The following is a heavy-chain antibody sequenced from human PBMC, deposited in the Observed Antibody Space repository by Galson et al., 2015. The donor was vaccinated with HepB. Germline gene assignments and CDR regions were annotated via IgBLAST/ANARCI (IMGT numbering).Heavy chain of an antibody. CDR3: ARVNAAGDYGKRPLDY. CDR1: GFTFSSYW. J-gene: IGHJ4*02. Sequence: SLRLSCAASGFTFSSYWMHWVRQAPGKGLVWVSRINSDGSSTSYADSVKGRFTISRDNAKNTLYLQMNSLRAEDTAVYYCARVNAAGDYGKRPLDYWGQGTLVTVSS. D-gene: IGHD4-17*01. V-gene: IGHV3-74*01. CDR2: INSDGSST.